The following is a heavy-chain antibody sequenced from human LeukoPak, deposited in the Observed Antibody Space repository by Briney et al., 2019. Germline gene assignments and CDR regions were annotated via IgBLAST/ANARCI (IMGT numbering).Heavy chain of an antibody. CDR1: GYTFTSYY. CDR2: IIPIFGTA. D-gene: IGHD3-9*01. V-gene: IGHV1-69*13. Sequence: ASVKVSCKASGYTFTSYYMHWVRQAPGQGLEWMGGIIPIFGTANYAQKFQGRVTITADESTSTAYMELSSLRSEDTAVYYCARDPSYDILTGQIGWFDPWGQGTLVTVSS. J-gene: IGHJ5*02. CDR3: ARDPSYDILTGQIGWFDP.